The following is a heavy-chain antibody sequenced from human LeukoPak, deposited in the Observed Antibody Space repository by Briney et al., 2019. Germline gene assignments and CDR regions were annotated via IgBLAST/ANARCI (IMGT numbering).Heavy chain of an antibody. CDR2: ISGSGGST. D-gene: IGHD2-2*01. Sequence: QSGGTLRLSCAASGFTFSSYGMSWVRQAPGKGLEWVSAISGSGGSTYYADSVKGRFTISRDNAKNSLYLQMNSLRAEDTAVYYCARDRERHQLPTMKNYWYFDLWGRGTLVTVSS. CDR1: GFTFSSYG. V-gene: IGHV3-23*01. J-gene: IGHJ2*01. CDR3: ARDRERHQLPTMKNYWYFDL.